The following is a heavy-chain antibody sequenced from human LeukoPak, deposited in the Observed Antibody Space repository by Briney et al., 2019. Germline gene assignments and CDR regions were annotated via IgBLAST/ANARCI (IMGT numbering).Heavy chain of an antibody. J-gene: IGHJ4*02. D-gene: IGHD5-12*01. CDR2: INHSGST. Sequence: SETLSLTCAVYGGSFSGYYWSWIRQPPGKGLEWIGEINHSGSTNYNPSLKSRVTISVDTSKNQFSLKLSSVTAADTAVYYCARAAGGELLRYVYWGQGTLVTVSS. CDR1: GGSFSGYY. CDR3: ARAAGGELLRYVY. V-gene: IGHV4-34*01.